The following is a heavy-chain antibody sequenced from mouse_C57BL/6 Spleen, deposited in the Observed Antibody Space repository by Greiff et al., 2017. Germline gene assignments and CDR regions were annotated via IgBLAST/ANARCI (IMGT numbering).Heavy chain of an antibody. CDR2: IHPSDSDT. V-gene: IGHV1-74*01. D-gene: IGHD1-1*01. J-gene: IGHJ4*01. Sequence: VQLQQPGAELVKPGASVKVSCKASGYTFTSYWMHWVKQRPGQGLEWIGRIHPSDSDTNSNQKFKGKATLTVDKSSSTAYMQLSSLTSAYSAVYYCAIWVLRAFYAMYYWGQGTSVTVSS. CDR3: AIWVLRAFYAMYY. CDR1: GYTFTSYW.